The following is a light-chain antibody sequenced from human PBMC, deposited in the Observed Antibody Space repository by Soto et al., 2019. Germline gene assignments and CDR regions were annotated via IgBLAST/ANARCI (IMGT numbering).Light chain of an antibody. V-gene: IGKV3-20*01. CDR2: GIS. J-gene: IGKJ1*01. CDR3: EQYGSSPRT. CDR1: QSVSSNY. Sequence: EIVLTHSPGTLSLSPGERATLSGSASQSVSSNYFAWYQQRPGQAPRLLIYGISSRATGIPDRFSGSGSGTDFTLTISRLEPEDFAVYYCEQYGSSPRTFGQGTKVDIK.